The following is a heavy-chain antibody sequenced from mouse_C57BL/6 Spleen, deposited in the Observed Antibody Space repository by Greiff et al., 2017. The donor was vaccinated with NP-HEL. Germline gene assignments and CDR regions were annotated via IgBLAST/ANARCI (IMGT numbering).Heavy chain of an antibody. CDR3: ARDPYYYGSSPHWYFDV. CDR1: GFTFSDYY. V-gene: IGHV5-16*01. CDR2: INYDGSST. Sequence: EVKLMESEGGLVQPGSSMKLSCTASGFTFSDYYMAWVRQVPEKGLEWVANINYDGSSTYYLDSLKSRFIISRDNAKNILYLQMSSLKSEDTATYYCARDPYYYGSSPHWYFDVWGTGTTVTVSS. D-gene: IGHD1-1*01. J-gene: IGHJ1*03.